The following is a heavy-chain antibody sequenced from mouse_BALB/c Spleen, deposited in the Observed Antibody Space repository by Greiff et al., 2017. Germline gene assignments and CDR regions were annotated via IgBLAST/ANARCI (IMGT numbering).Heavy chain of an antibody. J-gene: IGHJ2*01. V-gene: IGHV1-7*01. Sequence: VQLQESGAELAKPGASVKMSCKASGYTFTSYWMHWVKQRPGQGLEWIGYINPSTGYTEYNQKFKDKATLTADKSSSTAYMQLSSLTSEDSAVYYCARRYDDLDYWGQGTTLTVSS. CDR3: ARRYDDLDY. CDR1: GYTFTSYW. D-gene: IGHD2-14*01. CDR2: INPSTGYT.